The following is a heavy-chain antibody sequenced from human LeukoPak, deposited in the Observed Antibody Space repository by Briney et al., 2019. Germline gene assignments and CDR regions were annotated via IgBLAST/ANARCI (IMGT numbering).Heavy chain of an antibody. J-gene: IGHJ4*02. D-gene: IGHD6-25*01. CDR2: FNPNTGDA. Sequence: ASVKVSCKASGYRFTDFSIYWVRQAPGQGLEWMGWFNPNTGDAKYAEKFQGSITMTSHTSISTAYMEITSLKSDDTAIYYCATGGPQTSGEKRGLDYWGQGTLVTVSS. CDR3: ATGGPQTSGEKRGLDY. CDR1: GYRFTDFS. V-gene: IGHV1-2*04.